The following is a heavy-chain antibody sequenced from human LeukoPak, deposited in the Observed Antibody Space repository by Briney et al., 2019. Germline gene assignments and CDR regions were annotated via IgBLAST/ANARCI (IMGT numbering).Heavy chain of an antibody. Sequence: SETLSLTCAASGGSIDSDLWWNWVRQPPGKGLDCIGEIYHSGGTNYNPSLKSRLTISIDKPKNQFSLKLDSVTAADTAVYYCGRGRFGGYGTNVWGQGTTVTVSS. CDR2: IYHSGGT. D-gene: IGHD3-10*01. J-gene: IGHJ6*02. CDR3: GRGRFGGYGTNV. V-gene: IGHV4-4*02. CDR1: GGSIDSDLW.